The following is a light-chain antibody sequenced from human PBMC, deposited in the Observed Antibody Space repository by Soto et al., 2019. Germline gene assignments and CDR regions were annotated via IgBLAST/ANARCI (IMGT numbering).Light chain of an antibody. V-gene: IGKV1-17*01. Sequence: ASVGYRVTITCRASQGIGNELGWYQQKPGKAPKRLIYAASSLQSGVPFRFSGSGSGTEFTLTISSLQPDDFATYYCQQYNSYSWTFGQGTKVDIK. CDR2: AAS. J-gene: IGKJ1*01. CDR3: QQYNSYSWT. CDR1: QGIGNE.